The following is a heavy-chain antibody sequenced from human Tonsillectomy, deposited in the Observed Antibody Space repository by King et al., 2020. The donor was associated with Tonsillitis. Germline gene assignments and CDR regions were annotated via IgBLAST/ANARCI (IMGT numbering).Heavy chain of an antibody. D-gene: IGHD2-15*01. Sequence: LQLQESGPGLVKPSQTLSLTCTVSGDSISSDNYYWSWIRQYPGKGLEWIGFILPSGSTYYNPSLKSRVTMSVDTSKHHFSLKPTSVTAADTAVYYCAREVVVWSQGTLVTVSS. J-gene: IGHJ4*02. CDR3: AREVVV. V-gene: IGHV4-31*03. CDR2: ILPSGST. CDR1: GDSISSDNYY.